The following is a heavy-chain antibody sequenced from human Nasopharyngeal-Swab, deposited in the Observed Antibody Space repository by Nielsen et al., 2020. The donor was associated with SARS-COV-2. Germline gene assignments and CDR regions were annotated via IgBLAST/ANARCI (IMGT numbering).Heavy chain of an antibody. V-gene: IGHV4-34*01. CDR1: GGPFGGYY. J-gene: IGHJ4*02. CDR2: INHSGST. D-gene: IGHD5-12*01. CDR3: ARGSRRYMAPGY. Sequence: SESLSNTGDVLGGPFGGYYWSWIRQPPGKGLEWIGEINHSGSTNYNPSLKSRVTISVDTSKNQFSLKLSSVTAADTAVYYCARGSRRYMAPGYWGQGTLVTVSS.